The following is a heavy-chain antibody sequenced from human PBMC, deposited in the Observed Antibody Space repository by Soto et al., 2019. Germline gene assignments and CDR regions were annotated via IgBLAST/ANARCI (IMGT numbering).Heavy chain of an antibody. CDR2: ISWDGGIT. J-gene: IGHJ4*02. CDR1: GFSSEDYT. V-gene: IGHV3-43*01. CDR3: ARDSYDILTGQKRYFDF. Sequence: PGGSLRLSCAVSGFSSEDYTMHWVRQGPGKGPEWISLISWDGGITDYSDSVKGRFISSRDNSKNSLFLEMNSLTSEDAAMYFCARDSYDILTGQKRYFDFWGQGTLVTVSS. D-gene: IGHD3-9*01.